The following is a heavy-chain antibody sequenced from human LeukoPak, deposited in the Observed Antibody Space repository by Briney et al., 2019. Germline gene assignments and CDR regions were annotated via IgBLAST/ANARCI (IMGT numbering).Heavy chain of an antibody. CDR2: IYYSGST. D-gene: IGHD2-15*01. Sequence: PSETLSLTCTVSGGSISSGDYYWSWIRQPPGKGLEWIGYIYYSGSTYYNPSLKSRVTISVDTSKNQFSLKLGSVTAADTAVYYCARASGGSYLNWFDPWGQGTLVTVSS. CDR3: ARASGGSYLNWFDP. CDR1: GGSISSGDYY. V-gene: IGHV4-30-4*01. J-gene: IGHJ5*02.